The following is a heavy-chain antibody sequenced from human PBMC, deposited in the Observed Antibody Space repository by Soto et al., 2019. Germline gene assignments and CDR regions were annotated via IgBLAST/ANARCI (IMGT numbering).Heavy chain of an antibody. D-gene: IGHD2-21*02. J-gene: IGHJ6*02. CDR2: IYYSGSP. CDR1: GGSISCSY. V-gene: IGHV4-59*01. Sequence: PSETLSLTCTVSGGSISCSYCSWIRQSQGKGLEWIGYIYYSGSPNYNPSLKRRVPISVDTSKTQFSLLLSSGTAAATAVYYYYRLPPEGVGGMDVWGQGTTVTVS. CDR3: YRLPPEGVGGMDV.